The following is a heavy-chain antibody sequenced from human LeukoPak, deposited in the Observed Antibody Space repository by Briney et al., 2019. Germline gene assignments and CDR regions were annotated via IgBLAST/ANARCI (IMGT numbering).Heavy chain of an antibody. CDR2: IYYSGST. D-gene: IGHD6-19*01. J-gene: IGHJ6*03. V-gene: IGHV4-39*01. CDR1: GGSISSSSYY. CDR3: ARHVIAVAGTRALNYYYYYMDV. Sequence: PSETLSLTCTVSGGSISSSSYYWGWIRQPPGKGLEWIGSIYYSGSTYYNPSLKSRVTISVDTSKNQFSLKLSSVTAADTAVYYCARHVIAVAGTRALNYYYYYMDVWGKGTTVTISS.